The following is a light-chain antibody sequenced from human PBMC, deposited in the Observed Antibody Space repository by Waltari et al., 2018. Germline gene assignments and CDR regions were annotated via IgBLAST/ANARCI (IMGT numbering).Light chain of an antibody. V-gene: IGKV3-20*01. CDR2: YAS. Sequence: EIMLTQSPGTLSLSPGERATLSCRASQSISKYLAWYQQQPGQAPRLLIYYASIRATGIPDRFSGSGYGTDFSLTISRLEPEDYAVYYCQKYGSLPATFGRGTKVEIK. CDR3: QKYGSLPAT. J-gene: IGKJ1*01. CDR1: QSISKY.